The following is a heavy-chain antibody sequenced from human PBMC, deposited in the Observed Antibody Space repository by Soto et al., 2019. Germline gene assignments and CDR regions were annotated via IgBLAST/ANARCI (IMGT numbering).Heavy chain of an antibody. CDR3: ARGSQLERDALDI. Sequence: QVPLQESGPGLVKPSQTLSLTCSVSGVSINSGGYYWSWIRHHPGKGLEWIGYIYYTGHTFYNASLKSRVAMSLDTSKNQFFLKLSSVTAADTAVYYCARGSQLERDALDIWGQGTMVTVSS. J-gene: IGHJ3*02. CDR1: GVSINSGGYY. V-gene: IGHV4-31*03. CDR2: IYYTGHT. D-gene: IGHD1-1*01.